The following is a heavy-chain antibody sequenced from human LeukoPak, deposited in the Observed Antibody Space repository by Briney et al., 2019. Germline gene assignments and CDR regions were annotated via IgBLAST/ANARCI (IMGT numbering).Heavy chain of an antibody. CDR1: GGSISSYY. CDR2: INYSGST. V-gene: IGHV4-39*01. CDR3: VGLRPSSGFSIDY. D-gene: IGHD3-22*01. J-gene: IGHJ4*02. Sequence: SETLSLTCTVSGGSISSYYWGWIRQPPGKGLEWIGSINYSGSTYYNPSLMSRVIISVDTSKKQFSLMLNSVTAADTAVYYCVGLRPSSGFSIDYWGEGALVTVSS.